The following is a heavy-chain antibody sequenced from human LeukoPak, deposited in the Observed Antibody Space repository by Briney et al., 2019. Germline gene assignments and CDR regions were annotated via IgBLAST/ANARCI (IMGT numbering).Heavy chain of an antibody. J-gene: IGHJ6*02. CDR2: ISGSGAST. D-gene: IGHD3-10*01. V-gene: IGHV3-23*01. Sequence: GGSLRLSCAASGFTFYSYAMSWVRQAPGKGLEWVSAISGSGASTYYADSVQGRFTITRDNSKNMLFLQMNSLTAEDTAVYFCAGWNFGESESPFFYFYFGMDVWGQGTTVTVSS. CDR3: AGWNFGESESPFFYFYFGMDV. CDR1: GFTFYSYA.